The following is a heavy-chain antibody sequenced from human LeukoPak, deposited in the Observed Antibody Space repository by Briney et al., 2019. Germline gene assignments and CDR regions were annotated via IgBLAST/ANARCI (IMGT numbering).Heavy chain of an antibody. Sequence: GGSLRLSCAASGFTFNNYAMSWVRQAPGKGLEWVSAISGSGGTTYYADSVKGRFTFSRDNSKNTLYLQMNSLRAEDTAVYYCAKGGERYYYDSSGYYYYWGQGTLVTVSS. V-gene: IGHV3-23*01. CDR2: ISGSGGTT. J-gene: IGHJ4*02. D-gene: IGHD3-22*01. CDR1: GFTFNNYA. CDR3: AKGGERYYYDSSGYYYY.